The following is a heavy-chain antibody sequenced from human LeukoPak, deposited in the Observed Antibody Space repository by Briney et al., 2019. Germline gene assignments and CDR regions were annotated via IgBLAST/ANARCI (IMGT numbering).Heavy chain of an antibody. CDR2: INSDGSSI. V-gene: IGHV3-74*01. Sequence: GGSMTLSCAASGFTLRSYWMHWVRQAPGKGLVWVARINSDGSSITYADSVQGRFTISRDHAKNTLYLQIDSLRTEDTAVYSFCNWCYSFGLRGQGTLVTVSS. D-gene: IGHD2-15*01. J-gene: IGHJ4*02. CDR3: CNWCYSFGL. CDR1: GFTLRSYW.